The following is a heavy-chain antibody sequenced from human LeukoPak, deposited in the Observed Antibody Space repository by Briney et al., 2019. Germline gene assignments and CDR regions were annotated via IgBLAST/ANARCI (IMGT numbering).Heavy chain of an antibody. CDR3: ARGMFGGVSSARVDYYYYYMDG. D-gene: IGHD3-16*01. J-gene: IGHJ6*03. CDR2: IYTSWST. CDR1: IGPISSYY. V-gene: IGHV4-4*07. Sequence: PSETLSLTCSVSIGPISSYYWSWIPQPAGKGVEWIGRIYTSWSTNYNPSLKSRVTMSVDTSKNQFSLKLSSVTAADTAVYYCARGMFGGVSSARVDYYYYYMDGWGKGTTVTVSS.